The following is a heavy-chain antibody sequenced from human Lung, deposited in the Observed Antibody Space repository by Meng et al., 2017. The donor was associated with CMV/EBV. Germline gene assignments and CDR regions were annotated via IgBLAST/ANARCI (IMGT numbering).Heavy chain of an antibody. CDR2: NDYSGST. CDR1: GGSISSSSYY. D-gene: IGHD6-13*01. V-gene: IGHV4-39*01. CDR3: ARQESSWYYFDY. Sequence: SETLSLTCTVSGGSISSSSYYWGWIRHPPGKGLEWIGSNDYSGSTYYNPSLKSRVTISVDTSKNPFSLKLSSVTAADTAVYYCARQESSWYYFDYWGQGTLVTVSS. J-gene: IGHJ4*02.